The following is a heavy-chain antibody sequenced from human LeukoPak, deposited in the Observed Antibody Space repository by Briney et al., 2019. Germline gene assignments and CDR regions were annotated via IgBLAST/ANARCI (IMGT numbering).Heavy chain of an antibody. J-gene: IGHJ6*02. V-gene: IGHV4-34*01. CDR3: ARGGPGYYYYGMDV. CDR1: GGSFSGYH. CDR2: INHSGST. Sequence: SETLSLTCAVYGGSFSGYHWSLIRQPPGKGLEWIGEINHSGSTNYNPSLKSRVTISVDTSKNQFSLKLSSVTAADTAVYYCARGGPGYYYYGMDVWGQGTTVTVSS.